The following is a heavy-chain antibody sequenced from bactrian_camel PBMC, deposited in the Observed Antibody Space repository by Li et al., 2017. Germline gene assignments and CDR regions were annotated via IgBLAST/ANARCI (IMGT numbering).Heavy chain of an antibody. D-gene: IGHD6*01. Sequence: HVQLVESGGGLVQPGGSLRLSCAASGITFSDYYMIWVRQAPGKGPEWVSSIFNDGNNTAITDSVKGRFTVSRDNANNTVYLQMNSLKSEDTALYYCATQGGRYGGSWYKRVGATYEYNYWGQGTQVTVS. CDR2: IFNDGNNT. CDR3: ATQGGRYGGSWYKRVGATYEYNY. V-gene: IGHV3-2*01. CDR1: GITFSDYY. J-gene: IGHJ4*01.